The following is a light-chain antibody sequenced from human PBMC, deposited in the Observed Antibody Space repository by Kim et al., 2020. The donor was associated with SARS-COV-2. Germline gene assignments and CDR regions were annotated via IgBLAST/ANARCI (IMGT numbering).Light chain of an antibody. J-gene: IGKJ1*01. CDR3: QQYNNWPT. V-gene: IGKV3-15*01. CDR2: GAS. Sequence: SGSPGERATLSGRASQSVSTNVAWFQQKSGQAPRLVIYGASTRATGIPARFTGSGSGTEFTLTISSLQSEDFAVYHCQQYNNWPTFGQGTKVDIK. CDR1: QSVSTN.